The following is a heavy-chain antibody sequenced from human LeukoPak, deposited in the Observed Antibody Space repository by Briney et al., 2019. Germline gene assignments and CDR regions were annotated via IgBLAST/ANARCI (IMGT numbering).Heavy chain of an antibody. V-gene: IGHV4-34*01. J-gene: IGHJ4*02. CDR2: INHSGST. CDR3: ARVMGKEQWLVRALDY. CDR1: GGSFSGYY. D-gene: IGHD6-19*01. Sequence: PSETLSLTCAVYGGSFSGYYWSWIRQPPGKGLEWIGEINHSGSTNYNPSLKSRVTISVDTSKNQFSLKLSSVTAADTAVYYCARVMGKEQWLVRALDYWGQGTLVTVSS.